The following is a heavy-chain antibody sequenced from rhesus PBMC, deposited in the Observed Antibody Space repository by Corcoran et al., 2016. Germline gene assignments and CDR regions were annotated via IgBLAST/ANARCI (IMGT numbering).Heavy chain of an antibody. CDR1: GYSISSGYG. V-gene: IGHV4-122*02. J-gene: IGHJ4*01. Sequence: QLQLQESGPGLVKPSETLSLTCAVSGYSISSGYGWSWIRQPPGKGLEWIGYISSRGSTRYPPSLQRRVTISRDTAKDQFPLTLSSVTAADTAVYYCASGATNAYSKLPYFDYWGQGVLVTVSS. D-gene: IGHD4-23*01. CDR2: ISSRGST. CDR3: ASGATNAYSKLPYFDY.